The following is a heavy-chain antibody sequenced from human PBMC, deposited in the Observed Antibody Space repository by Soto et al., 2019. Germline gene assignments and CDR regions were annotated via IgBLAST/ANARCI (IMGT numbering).Heavy chain of an antibody. CDR2: IIPIFNST. J-gene: IGHJ4*02. V-gene: IGHV1-69*06. CDR1: GSRFSNYV. CDR3: AREGRGKKAGYNGLVSLGY. Sequence: EASVKVSCKVSGSRFSNYVISWVRQAPGHGLEWLGRIIPIFNSTKYAQSFQGRVTITADKSTSTASLELSSLRSDDTAVYYCAREGRGKKAGYNGLVSLGYWGQGTLVTVSS. D-gene: IGHD2-2*02.